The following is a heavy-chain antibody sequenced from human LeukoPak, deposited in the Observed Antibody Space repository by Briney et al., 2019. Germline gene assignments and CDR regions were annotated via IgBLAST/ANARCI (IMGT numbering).Heavy chain of an antibody. Sequence: GRSLRLSCAASGFTFSSYGMHWVRQAPGKGLEWVAGIWYDGSNKYYADSVKSRFTIYRDNSKNTLYLQKNSLRAEDTAVYYCARGGYCRSTSCYGLDVWGQGTTVTVSS. CDR2: IWYDGSNK. D-gene: IGHD2-2*01. CDR1: GFTFSSYG. V-gene: IGHV3-33*01. J-gene: IGHJ6*02. CDR3: ARGGYCRSTSCYGLDV.